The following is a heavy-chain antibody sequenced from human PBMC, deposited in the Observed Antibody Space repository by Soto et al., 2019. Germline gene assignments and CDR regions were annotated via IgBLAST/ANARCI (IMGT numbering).Heavy chain of an antibody. Sequence: GGSLRLSCAASGFTFSSYAMSWVRQAPGKGLEWVSAISGSGGSTYYADSVKGRFTISRDNSKNTLYLQMNSLRAEDTAVYYCAKGMVDGYYYDSSGFDYWGQGTLVTVS. D-gene: IGHD3-22*01. J-gene: IGHJ4*02. CDR2: ISGSGGST. CDR3: AKGMVDGYYYDSSGFDY. V-gene: IGHV3-23*01. CDR1: GFTFSSYA.